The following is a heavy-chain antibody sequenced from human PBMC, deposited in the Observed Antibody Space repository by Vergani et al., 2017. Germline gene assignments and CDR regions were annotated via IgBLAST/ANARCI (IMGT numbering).Heavy chain of an antibody. D-gene: IGHD4-17*01. CDR2: ISWNSGSI. J-gene: IGHJ1*01. CDR1: GFTFDDYA. Sequence: EVQLVESGGGLVQPGRSLRLSCAASGFTFDDYAMHWVRQAPGKGLEWVSGISWNSGSIGYADSVKGRFTISRHNSKNTLYLQMNSLRAEDTAVYYCAKVGYGDYVVSYFQHWGQGTLVTVSS. V-gene: IGHV3-9*01. CDR3: AKVGYGDYVVSYFQH.